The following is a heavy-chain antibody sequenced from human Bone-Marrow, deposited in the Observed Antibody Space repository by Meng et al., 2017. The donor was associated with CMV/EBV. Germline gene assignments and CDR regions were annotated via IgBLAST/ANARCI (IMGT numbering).Heavy chain of an antibody. CDR1: GLTFRSYG. J-gene: IGHJ4*02. CDR3: AKVAGYTYQGPYYFDY. Sequence: SGLTFRSYGMHWVRQTPGKGLEWVAIIWYDGSNKYYADSVKGRFTISRDNSKNTLYLQMNSLRAEDTAMYYCAKVAGYTYQGPYYFDYWGLGTLVTVSS. D-gene: IGHD5-18*01. CDR2: IWYDGSNK. V-gene: IGHV3-33*06.